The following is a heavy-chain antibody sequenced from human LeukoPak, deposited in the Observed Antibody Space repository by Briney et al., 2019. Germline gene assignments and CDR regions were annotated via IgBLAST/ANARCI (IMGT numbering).Heavy chain of an antibody. J-gene: IGHJ4*02. D-gene: IGHD4-17*01. Sequence: ASVKVSCKASGYTFTIYGISWVRQAPGQGLEWMGWISAYNGNTNYAQKLQGRVTMTTDTSTSTAYMELRSLRSDDTAVYYCARSYYGDNHFDYWGQGTLVTVSS. CDR2: ISAYNGNT. CDR1: GYTFTIYG. CDR3: ARSYYGDNHFDY. V-gene: IGHV1-18*01.